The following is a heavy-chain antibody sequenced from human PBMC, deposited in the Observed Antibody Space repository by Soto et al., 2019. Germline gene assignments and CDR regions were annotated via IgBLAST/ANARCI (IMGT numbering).Heavy chain of an antibody. J-gene: IGHJ4*02. V-gene: IGHV4-38-2*02. CDR2: IYHSGST. D-gene: IGHD5-12*01. CDR1: GYSISSGYY. CDR3: AREGSYSAYNFAHGIQLWSFDF. Sequence: SETLSLTCAVSGYSISSGYYWGCIRQPPGKGLEGIGIIYHSGSTYYNPSLKSRVTISVDTSKNHFSLNLSSVTAADMAVYYCAREGSYSAYNFAHGIQLWSFDFWGQGALVTVSS.